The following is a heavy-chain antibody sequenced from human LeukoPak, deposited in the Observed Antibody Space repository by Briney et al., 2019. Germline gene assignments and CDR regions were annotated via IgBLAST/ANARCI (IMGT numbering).Heavy chain of an antibody. CDR3: ARVPLGIAAAGTWDY. CDR1: GGSISSGDYY. CDR2: IYYSGST. Sequence: PSETLSLTCTVSGGSISSGDYYWSWIRQPPGKGLEWIGYIYYSGSTYYNPSLKSRVTISVDTSKNQFSLKLSSVTAADTAVYYCARVPLGIAAAGTWDYWGQGTLVTVS. V-gene: IGHV4-30-4*01. D-gene: IGHD6-13*01. J-gene: IGHJ4*02.